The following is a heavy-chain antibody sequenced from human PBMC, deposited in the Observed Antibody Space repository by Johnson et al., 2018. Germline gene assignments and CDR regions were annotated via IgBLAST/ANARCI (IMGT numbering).Heavy chain of an antibody. J-gene: IGHJ3*02. Sequence: VQLVQSGGGLVKPGGSLRLSCAASGFTFSNAWMSWVRQAPGKGLEWVGRIKSKTDGGTRDYAAAGKGRFTISRDESKNTLYLQLNSLKTEDTAVYYCTTGRRGAFDIWGQGTMVTVSS. CDR1: GFTFSNAW. D-gene: IGHD1-1*01. CDR2: IKSKTDGGTR. CDR3: TTGRRGAFDI. V-gene: IGHV3-15*01.